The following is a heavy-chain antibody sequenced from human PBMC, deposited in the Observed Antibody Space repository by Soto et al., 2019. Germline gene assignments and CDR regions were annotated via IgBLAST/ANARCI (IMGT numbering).Heavy chain of an antibody. CDR2: ITPLFGTA. CDR3: PEVSSTGIDYRHYTPDWYVAL. CDR1: GGTFSSYA. Sequence: QVQLVQSGAEVKKPGSSVKVSCKASGGTFSSYAISWVRQAPGQGLECMGGITPLFGTANYAQKFQGRVTITADESRSKAYMGLTNMRSEDPALYSFPEVSSTGIDYRHYTPDWYVALWGRRPLVTVSS. V-gene: IGHV1-69*01. J-gene: IGHJ2*01. D-gene: IGHD4-17*01.